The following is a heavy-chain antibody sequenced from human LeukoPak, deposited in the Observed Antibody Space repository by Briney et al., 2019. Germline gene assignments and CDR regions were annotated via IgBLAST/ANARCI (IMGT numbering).Heavy chain of an antibody. Sequence: GGSLRLSCVVSGFTFSTYNMNWVRQAPGKGLEWVSSISTSHNYIYYADSVTGRFTISRDNAKNSLYLQMNSLRAEDTAVYYCASLDYVWGSYPDYWGQGTLVTVSS. V-gene: IGHV3-21*04. D-gene: IGHD3-16*01. CDR1: GFTFSTYN. CDR2: ISTSHNYI. CDR3: ASLDYVWGSYPDY. J-gene: IGHJ4*02.